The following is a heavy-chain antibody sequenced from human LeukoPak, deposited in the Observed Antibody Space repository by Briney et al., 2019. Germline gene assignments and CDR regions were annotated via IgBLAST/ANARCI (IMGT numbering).Heavy chain of an antibody. J-gene: IGHJ4*01. CDR1: GFTFSSYG. CDR3: AKNGVRHDFWRRHFDF. D-gene: IGHD3-3*01. V-gene: IGHV3-30*02. CDR2: IRYDGSNK. Sequence: GGSLRLSCAASGFTFSSYGMHWVRQAPGKGLEWVAFIRYDGSNKYYADSVKGRFTISRDNSKNTLYLQMNSLRAEDTAVYYCAKNGVRHDFWRRHFDFWGQGTLVTGS.